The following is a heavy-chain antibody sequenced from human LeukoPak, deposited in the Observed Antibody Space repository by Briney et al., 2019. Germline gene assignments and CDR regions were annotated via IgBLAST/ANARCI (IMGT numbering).Heavy chain of an antibody. CDR2: INHSGST. CDR1: GGSFSGYY. V-gene: IGHV4-34*01. Sequence: SETLSLTCDVYGGSFSGYYWSWIRQPPEKGLEWIGEINHSGSTNYNPSLKSRVTISVDTSKNQFSLKLSSVTAADTAVYYCAREPGYSYGFDYWGQGTLVTVSS. CDR3: AREPGYSYGFDY. J-gene: IGHJ4*02. D-gene: IGHD5-18*01.